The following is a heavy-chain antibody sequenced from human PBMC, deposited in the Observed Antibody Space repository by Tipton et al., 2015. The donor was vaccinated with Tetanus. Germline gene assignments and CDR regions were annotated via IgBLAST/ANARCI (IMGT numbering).Heavy chain of an antibody. CDR3: ARFSYDSGGFYSYFDY. D-gene: IGHD3-22*01. CDR1: GGSISSYY. Sequence: GLVKPSETLSLTCTVSGGSISSYYWSWIRQPPGKGLEWIGYIYYSGSANYNPSLKSRLTMSIDTSNDQLSLRLTSVTAADTAIYYCARFSYDSGGFYSYFDYWGRGTLVTVSS. CDR2: IYYSGSA. V-gene: IGHV4-59*01. J-gene: IGHJ4*02.